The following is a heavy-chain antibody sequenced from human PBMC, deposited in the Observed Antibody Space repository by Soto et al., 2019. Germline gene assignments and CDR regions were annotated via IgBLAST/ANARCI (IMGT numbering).Heavy chain of an antibody. J-gene: IGHJ5*02. CDR3: AKNQGVELVPLATVDWFDP. CDR2: ISGRGFNK. Sequence: GGSLRLSCAASGFIFENFGMSWVRQAPGKGLQWISSISGRGFNKYYADSVKGRFTISRDSTKSTVYLELNNLSAGDTAVYYCAKNQGVELVPLATVDWFDPWGQGSVVTVSS. V-gene: IGHV3-23*01. D-gene: IGHD1-26*01. CDR1: GFIFENFG.